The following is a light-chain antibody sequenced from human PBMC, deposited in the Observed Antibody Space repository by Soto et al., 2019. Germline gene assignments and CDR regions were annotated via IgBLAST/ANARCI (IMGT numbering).Light chain of an antibody. J-gene: IGKJ1*01. V-gene: IGKV3-20*01. CDR2: AAS. Sequence: ELVLTQSPGTLSLSPGESATLSCRASQPVSSNFLAWYQQKPGQAPRLLIYAASTRATGIPDRFSGSGSGTDFTLTIGRLDPEDFAVYYCLKYGSSPGWTFGPATRWIS. CDR3: LKYGSSPGWT. CDR1: QPVSSNF.